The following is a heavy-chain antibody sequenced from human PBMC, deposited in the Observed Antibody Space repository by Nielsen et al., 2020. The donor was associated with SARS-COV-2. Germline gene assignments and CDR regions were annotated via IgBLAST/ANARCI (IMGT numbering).Heavy chain of an antibody. CDR2: ISYDGSNK. Sequence: LSLTCAASGYTFSSYAMHWVRQAPGKGLEWVAVISYDGSNKYYADSVKGRFTISRDNSKNTLYLQMNSLRAEDTAVYYCARSDPNYDSSGYYGLWGQGTLVTVSS. J-gene: IGHJ4*02. CDR1: GYTFSSYA. D-gene: IGHD3-22*01. V-gene: IGHV3-30-3*01. CDR3: ARSDPNYDSSGYYGL.